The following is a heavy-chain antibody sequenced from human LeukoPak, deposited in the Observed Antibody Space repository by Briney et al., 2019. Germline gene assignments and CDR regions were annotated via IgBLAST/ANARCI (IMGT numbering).Heavy chain of an antibody. Sequence: GASVKVSCKASGYTFTGYCIHWVRQAPGQGLDWMGRINPNNGGTNYAQKFQGRVTMTRDMSMSTAYMELSRLRSDDTAVYYCAGEDNSSGYRPFDIWGQGTMVTVPS. D-gene: IGHD3-22*01. J-gene: IGHJ3*02. V-gene: IGHV1-2*06. CDR1: GYTFTGYC. CDR2: INPNNGGT. CDR3: AGEDNSSGYRPFDI.